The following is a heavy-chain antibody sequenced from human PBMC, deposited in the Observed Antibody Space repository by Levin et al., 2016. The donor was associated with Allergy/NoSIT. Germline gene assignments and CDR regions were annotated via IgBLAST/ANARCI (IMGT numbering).Heavy chain of an antibody. CDR2: ISYDGSNK. J-gene: IGHJ6*02. CDR3: AGGSSAYYYALDV. Sequence: WIRQPPGKGLEWVAVISYDGSNKYYADSVKGRFTISRDNSKNTLYLQMNSLRAEDTAVYYCAGGSSAYYYALDVWGQGTTVTVSS. V-gene: IGHV3-33*05. D-gene: IGHD6-6*01.